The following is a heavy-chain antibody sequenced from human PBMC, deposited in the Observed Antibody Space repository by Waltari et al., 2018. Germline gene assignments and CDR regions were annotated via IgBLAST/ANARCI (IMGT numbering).Heavy chain of an antibody. CDR1: GFSLSTSGVG. CDR2: IYWNDDK. D-gene: IGHD3-22*01. J-gene: IGHJ1*01. Sequence: QITLKESGPTLVKPTQTLTLTCTFSGFSLSTSGVGVGWIRQPPGKALEWLALIYWNDDKRYSPSLKSRLTITKDTSKNQVVLTMTNMDPVDTATYYCAAYYYDSSGYPPGGYFQHWGQGTLVTVSS. CDR3: AAYYYDSSGYPPGGYFQH. V-gene: IGHV2-5*01.